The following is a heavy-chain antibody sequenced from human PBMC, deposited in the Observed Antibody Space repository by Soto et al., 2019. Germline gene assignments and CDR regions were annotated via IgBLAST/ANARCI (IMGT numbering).Heavy chain of an antibody. D-gene: IGHD1-20*01. J-gene: IGHJ4*02. CDR3: ARGTRALITSFFAY. Sequence: SETLSLTCLVSGYALSNYYWSLLRPPPGRGLEWIGCVHESGSTDYNPSLRGRVIISLHTSKSQFSLSLRSATAADTATYYCARGTRALITSFFAYWGQGTSVTVSS. CDR1: GYALSNYY. V-gene: IGHV4-59*03. CDR2: VHESGST.